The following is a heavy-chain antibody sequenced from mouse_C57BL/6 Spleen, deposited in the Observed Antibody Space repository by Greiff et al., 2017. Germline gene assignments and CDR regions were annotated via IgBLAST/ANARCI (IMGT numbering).Heavy chain of an antibody. D-gene: IGHD1-2*01. Sequence: VQLQQPGAELVKPGASVKLSCKASGYTFTSYWMHWVTQRPGQGLEWIGMIHPNSGSTNSNEKFKSKATLTVDKSSSTAYMQLSSLTSEDSAVYYCAAITTASMDYWGQGTSVTVSS. CDR3: AAITTASMDY. CDR2: IHPNSGST. J-gene: IGHJ4*01. CDR1: GYTFTSYW. V-gene: IGHV1-64*01.